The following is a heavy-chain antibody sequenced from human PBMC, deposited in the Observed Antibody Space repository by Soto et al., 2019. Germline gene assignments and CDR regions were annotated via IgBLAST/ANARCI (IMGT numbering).Heavy chain of an antibody. J-gene: IGHJ5*02. CDR2: IYYSGIT. V-gene: IGHV4-59*01. CDR1: GGSISSYY. D-gene: IGHD1-7*01. CDR3: GRVLDSITGTKQFDH. Sequence: PSETLSLTCTVSGGSISSYYWSWVRQPPRKGLEWIGFIYYSGITTYNPSLKSRVTMSVDTSKTQFSLKLSSVTAADTAVYYCGRVLDSITGTKQFDHWGQGALVTVSS.